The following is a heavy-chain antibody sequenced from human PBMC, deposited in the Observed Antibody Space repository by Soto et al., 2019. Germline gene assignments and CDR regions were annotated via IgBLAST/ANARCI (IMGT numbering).Heavy chain of an antibody. CDR2: ISYDGSNK. Sequence: QVQLVESGGGVVQPGRSLRLSCAASGFTFSSYAMHWVRQAPGEGLEWVAVISYDGSNKYYADSVKGRFTISRDNSKNTLYLQMNSLRAEDTAVYYCARDSYDSSGYYLVSWGQGTLVTVSS. J-gene: IGHJ4*02. V-gene: IGHV3-30-3*01. CDR3: ARDSYDSSGYYLVS. CDR1: GFTFSSYA. D-gene: IGHD3-22*01.